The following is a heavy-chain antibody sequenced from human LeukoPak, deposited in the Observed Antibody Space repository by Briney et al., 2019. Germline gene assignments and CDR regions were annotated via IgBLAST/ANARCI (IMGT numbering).Heavy chain of an antibody. V-gene: IGHV4-59*01. CDR1: GGSISSYY. Sequence: SETLSLTCTVSGGSISSYYWSWIRQPPGKGLEWIGYIYYSGSTNYSPSLKSRVTISVDTSKNQFSLKLSSVTAADTAVYYCAREGGYNSLDYWGQGTLVTVSS. D-gene: IGHD5-24*01. CDR2: IYYSGST. CDR3: AREGGYNSLDY. J-gene: IGHJ4*02.